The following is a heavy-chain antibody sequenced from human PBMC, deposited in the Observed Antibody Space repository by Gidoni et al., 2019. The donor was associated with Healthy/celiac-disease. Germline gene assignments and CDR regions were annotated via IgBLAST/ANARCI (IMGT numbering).Heavy chain of an antibody. V-gene: IGHV4-34*01. CDR1: GGSFSGYY. Sequence: QVQLPQWGAGMLKPSETLSLTCAVYGGSFSGYYWSWIRQPPGKGLEWIGEINHSGSTNYNPSLKSRVTISVDTSKNQFSLKLISVTAADTAVYYCARRSATAIRGLSYFDYWGQGTLVTVSS. CDR2: INHSGST. J-gene: IGHJ4*02. D-gene: IGHD2-2*02. CDR3: ARRSATAIRGLSYFDY.